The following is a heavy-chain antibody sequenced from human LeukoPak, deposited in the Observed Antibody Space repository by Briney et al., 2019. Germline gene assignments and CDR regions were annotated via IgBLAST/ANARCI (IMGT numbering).Heavy chain of an antibody. J-gene: IGHJ3*02. CDR3: ARARIWFGELDAFDI. Sequence: ASVEVSCKASGYTFTSYAMNWVRQAPGQGVEWMGWINTNTGNPTSAQGFTGRFVFSLDTSVSTAYLQISSLKAEDTAVYYCARARIWFGELDAFDIWGQGTMVTVSS. CDR2: INTNTGNP. CDR1: GYTFTSYA. D-gene: IGHD3-10*01. V-gene: IGHV7-4-1*02.